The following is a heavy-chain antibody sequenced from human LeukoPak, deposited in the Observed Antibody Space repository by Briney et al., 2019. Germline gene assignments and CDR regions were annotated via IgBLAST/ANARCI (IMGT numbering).Heavy chain of an antibody. CDR1: GFTFDDYA. J-gene: IGHJ4*02. V-gene: IGHV3-9*01. CDR3: AKAATYYDILTGYYYTSFDY. Sequence: GGSLRLSCAASGFTFDDYAMHWVRHAPGKGLEWVSGISWNSGSIGYADSVKGRFTISRDNAKNSLYLQMNSLRAEDTALYYCAKAATYYDILTGYYYTSFDYWGQGTLVTVSS. D-gene: IGHD3-9*01. CDR2: ISWNSGSI.